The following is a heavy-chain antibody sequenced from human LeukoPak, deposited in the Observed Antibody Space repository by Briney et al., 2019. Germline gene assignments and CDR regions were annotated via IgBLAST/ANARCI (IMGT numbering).Heavy chain of an antibody. D-gene: IGHD3-22*01. CDR3: AKLPRQSDYYDSSGYSTPVDY. CDR1: GFTFSSYG. V-gene: IGHV3-30*18. CDR2: ISYDGSNK. Sequence: GGSLRLSCAASGFTFSSYGMHWVRQAPGKGVEWVAVISYDGSNKYYAESVKGRFTISRDNSKNTLYLQMNSLRAEDTAVYYCAKLPRQSDYYDSSGYSTPVDYWGQGTLVTVSS. J-gene: IGHJ4*02.